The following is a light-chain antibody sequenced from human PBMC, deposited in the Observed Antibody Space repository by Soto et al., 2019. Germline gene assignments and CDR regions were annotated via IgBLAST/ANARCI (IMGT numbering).Light chain of an antibody. J-gene: IGKJ1*01. CDR1: QSVLYSSSNKNY. CDR3: QQYFNTPWT. V-gene: IGKV4-1*01. Sequence: DVVMTQSPESLAVSLGEGATINCRSSQSVLYSSSNKNYLAWYRQKPGQPPELLIYWASTRESGVPDRISGSGSETDFTLTITSLQAEDVVIYYCQQYFNTPWTFGQGTKVDIK. CDR2: WAS.